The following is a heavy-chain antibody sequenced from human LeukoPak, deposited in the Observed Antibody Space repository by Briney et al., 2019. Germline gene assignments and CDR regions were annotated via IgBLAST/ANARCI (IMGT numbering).Heavy chain of an antibody. Sequence: GGSLRLSCAASGFTFSSYSMNWVRQAPGKGLEWVSSISSSSSYIYYADSVKGRFTISRDNAKNSLYLQMNSLRAEDTAVYYCARDLFSSGQEYYYYGMDVWGQGTTVTVSS. CDR2: ISSSSSYI. CDR3: ARDLFSSGQEYYYYGMDV. V-gene: IGHV3-21*01. CDR1: GFTFSSYS. J-gene: IGHJ6*02. D-gene: IGHD6-19*01.